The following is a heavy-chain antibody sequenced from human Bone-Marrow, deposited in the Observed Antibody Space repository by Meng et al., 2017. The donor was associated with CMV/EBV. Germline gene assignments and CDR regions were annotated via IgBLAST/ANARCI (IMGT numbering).Heavy chain of an antibody. CDR2: IYYSWST. CDR3: ARGCSSTSCYTAFDY. Sequence: SETLSLTCTVSGGSISSYYWSWIRQPPGKGLEWIGYIYYSWSTNYNPSLKSRVTISVDTSKNQFSLKLNSVTAADTAVYYCARGCSSTSCYTAFDYWGQGTLVTVSS. V-gene: IGHV4-59*01. D-gene: IGHD2-2*02. J-gene: IGHJ4*02. CDR1: GGSISSYY.